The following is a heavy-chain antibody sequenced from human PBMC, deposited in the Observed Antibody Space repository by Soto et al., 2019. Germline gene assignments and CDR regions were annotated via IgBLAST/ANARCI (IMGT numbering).Heavy chain of an antibody. D-gene: IGHD6-13*01. CDR1: GFTFSSYA. CDR2: ISGSGGST. V-gene: IGHV3-23*01. CDR3: AKDRGLAAGSFDAFDI. Sequence: GGSLRLSCAASGFTFSSYAMSWVRQAPGKGLEWVSAISGSGGSTYYADSVKGRFTISRDNSKNTLYLQMNSLRAEDTAVYYCAKDRGLAAGSFDAFDIWGQGTMVTVSS. J-gene: IGHJ3*02.